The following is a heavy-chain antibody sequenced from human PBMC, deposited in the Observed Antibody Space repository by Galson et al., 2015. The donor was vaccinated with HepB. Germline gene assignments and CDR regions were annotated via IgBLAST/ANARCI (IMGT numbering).Heavy chain of an antibody. V-gene: IGHV1-69*04. CDR2: IIPILGIA. CDR3: ARGPCSIAVADCWYFDL. CDR1: GGTFSSYA. J-gene: IGHJ2*01. D-gene: IGHD6-19*01. Sequence: SVKVSCKASGGTFSSYAISWVRQAPGQGLEWMGRIIPILGIANYAQKFQGRVTITADKSTSTAYMELSSLRSEDTAVYYCARGPCSIAVADCWYFDLWGRGTLVTVSS.